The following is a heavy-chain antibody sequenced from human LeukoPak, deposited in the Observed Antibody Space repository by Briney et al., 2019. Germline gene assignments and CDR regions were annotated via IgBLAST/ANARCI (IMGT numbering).Heavy chain of an antibody. CDR1: GFTFSDYY. CDR3: AREDPKAMVRGVIDSHFDY. J-gene: IGHJ4*02. D-gene: IGHD3-10*01. Sequence: GGSLRLSCAASGFTFSDYYMSWIRQAPGKGLEWVSYISSSSSTIYYADSVKGRFTISRDNAKNSLYLQMNSLRDEDTAVYYCAREDPKAMVRGVIDSHFDYWGQGTLVTVSS. CDR2: ISSSSSTI. V-gene: IGHV3-11*04.